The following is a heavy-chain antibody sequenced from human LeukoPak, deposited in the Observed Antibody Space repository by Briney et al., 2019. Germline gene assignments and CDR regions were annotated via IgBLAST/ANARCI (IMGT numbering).Heavy chain of an antibody. V-gene: IGHV3-23*01. D-gene: IGHD3-3*01. CDR3: AKSLSRYDFWSGYPYYYGMDV. Sequence: GGSLRLSCAASGFTFSSYAMSWVRRAPGKGLEWVSAISGSGGSTYYADSVKGRFTISRDNSKNTLYLQMNSLRAEDTAVYYCAKSLSRYDFWSGYPYYYGMDVWGQGTTVTVSS. CDR2: ISGSGGST. CDR1: GFTFSSYA. J-gene: IGHJ6*02.